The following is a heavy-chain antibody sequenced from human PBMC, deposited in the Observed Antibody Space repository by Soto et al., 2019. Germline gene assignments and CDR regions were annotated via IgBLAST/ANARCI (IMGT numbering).Heavy chain of an antibody. CDR3: AKPIITIFGVVSYYYYGMDV. V-gene: IGHV3-49*03. J-gene: IGHJ6*02. D-gene: IGHD3-3*01. Sequence: GGSLRLSCTASGFTFGDYAMSWFRQAPGKGLEWVGFIRSKAYGGTTEYAASVKGRFTISRDDSKSIAYLQMNSLRAEDTAVYYCAKPIITIFGVVSYYYYGMDVWGQGTTVTVSS. CDR1: GFTFGDYA. CDR2: IRSKAYGGTT.